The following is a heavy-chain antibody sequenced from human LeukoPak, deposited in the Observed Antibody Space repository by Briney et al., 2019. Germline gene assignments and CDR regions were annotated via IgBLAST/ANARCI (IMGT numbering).Heavy chain of an antibody. V-gene: IGHV4-59*01. J-gene: IGHJ6*03. D-gene: IGHD3-16*01. CDR1: GGSISSYY. CDR2: IYYSGST. Sequence: SETLSLTCTVSGGSISSYYWSWIRQPPGKGLEWIGYIYYSGSTNYNPSLKSRVTISVDTSKNQFSLKLSSVTAADTAVYYCARETSQKGAHYMDVWGKGTTVTNSS. CDR3: ARETSQKGAHYMDV.